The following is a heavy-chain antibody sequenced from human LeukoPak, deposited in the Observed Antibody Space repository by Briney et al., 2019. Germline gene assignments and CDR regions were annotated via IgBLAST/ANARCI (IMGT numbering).Heavy chain of an antibody. V-gene: IGHV1-46*01. CDR3: ARAHWSYDFWSGYYRWFDP. Sequence: ASVKVSCKASGYTFTSYYMHWVRQAPGQGLEWMGIIITGGGSTSYAQKFQGRVTMTRDTSTSTVYMELSSLRSEDTAVYYCARAHWSYDFWSGYYRWFDPWGQGTLVTVSS. CDR2: IITGGGST. CDR1: GYTFTSYY. D-gene: IGHD3-3*01. J-gene: IGHJ5*02.